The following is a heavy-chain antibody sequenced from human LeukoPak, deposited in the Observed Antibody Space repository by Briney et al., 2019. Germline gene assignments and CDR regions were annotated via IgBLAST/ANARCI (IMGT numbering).Heavy chain of an antibody. CDR2: INWNGGST. CDR3: ARVYYASWSGQPLSQHWLDP. J-gene: IGHJ5*02. V-gene: IGHV3-20*04. D-gene: IGHD3-3*01. Sequence: GGSLRLSCAASGFTFDDYGMSWVRQAPGKGLEWVSGINWNGGSTGYADSVKGRFTISRDNAKNSLYLQMNGLRVEDTAVYYCARVYYASWSGQPLSQHWLDPWGQGTLVTVSS. CDR1: GFTFDDYG.